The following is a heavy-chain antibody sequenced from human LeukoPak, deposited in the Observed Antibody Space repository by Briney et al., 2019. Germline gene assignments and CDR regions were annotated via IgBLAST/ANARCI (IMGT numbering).Heavy chain of an antibody. Sequence: GGSLRLSCAATGFNVDNYHMNWVRQAPGKGLEWVAAIIHTGFDTYYADSVKGRFTLSRDNFKNMVFLQMNSLRVDDTAVYYCANLPYDSSGYWAYFDNWGQGTLVTVSS. CDR3: ANLPYDSSGYWAYFDN. J-gene: IGHJ4*02. V-gene: IGHV3-23*01. D-gene: IGHD3-22*01. CDR2: IIHTGFDT. CDR1: GFNVDNYH.